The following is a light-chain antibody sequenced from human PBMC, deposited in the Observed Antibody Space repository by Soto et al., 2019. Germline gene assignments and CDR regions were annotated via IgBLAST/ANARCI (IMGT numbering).Light chain of an antibody. Sequence: QSALTQPASVSGSPGQAITISCTGTSSDVGGYTYVSWYQQHPGKAAKFIIYDVSNRPSGVSNRFSGSKSGNTASLTISGLQADDAADYYCSSYTSSNTRQIVFGTGTKVTVL. J-gene: IGLJ1*01. CDR2: DVS. CDR1: SSDVGGYTY. CDR3: SSYTSSNTRQIV. V-gene: IGLV2-14*01.